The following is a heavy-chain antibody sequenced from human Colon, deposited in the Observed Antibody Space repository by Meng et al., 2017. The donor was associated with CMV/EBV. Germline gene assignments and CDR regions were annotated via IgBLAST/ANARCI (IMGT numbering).Heavy chain of an antibody. CDR3: ATDYGKTTSWDH. CDR1: GYIFTGYY. V-gene: IGHV1-2*06. J-gene: IGHJ4*02. Sequence: ASVKVSCKASGYIFTGYYIHWVRQAPGHGLEWMGHMNPESGAAYLEQMFQGRVTMARETSTTTAYMEVSSLISDDTAVYYCATDYGKTTSWDHWGQGTLVTVSS. CDR2: MNPESGAA. D-gene: IGHD3-10*01.